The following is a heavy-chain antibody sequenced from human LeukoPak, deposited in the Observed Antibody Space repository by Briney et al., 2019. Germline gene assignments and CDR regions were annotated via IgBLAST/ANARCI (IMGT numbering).Heavy chain of an antibody. Sequence: PGGSRTLSCAASGFTPRTGSSLRRLWMPWVRQSPGTGLDWVANINEYGSEKLYVDSLRGRVTISRDNAENTLFLQLNYLRAEDTAVYYCARGGSDRSRHWEDCGQGTLLIVSS. D-gene: IGHD1-26*01. CDR1: GFTPRTGSSLRRLW. V-gene: IGHV3-7*01. J-gene: IGHJ1*01. CDR2: INEYGSEK. CDR3: ARGGSDRSRHWED.